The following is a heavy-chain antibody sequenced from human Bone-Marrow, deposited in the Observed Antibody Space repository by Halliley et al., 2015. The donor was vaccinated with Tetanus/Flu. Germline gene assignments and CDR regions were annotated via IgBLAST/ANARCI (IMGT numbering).Heavy chain of an antibody. CDR1: GYTLTNYW. CDR3: ARSLLGYSYGYYFDS. CDR2: IYPGDSDT. D-gene: IGHD5-18*01. Sequence: MQLVQSGAEVKKPGESLKISCKGSGYTLTNYWIGWVRQMPGKGLEWMGIIYPGDSDTTYSPSFQGQVTISVDKSISTAYLQWSRLKASDTAMYYCARSLLGYSYGYYFDSWGQGTLVTVSS. V-gene: IGHV5-51*01. J-gene: IGHJ4*02.